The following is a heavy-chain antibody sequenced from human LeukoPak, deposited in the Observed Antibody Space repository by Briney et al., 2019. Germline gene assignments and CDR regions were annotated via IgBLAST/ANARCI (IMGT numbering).Heavy chain of an antibody. CDR3: ARDQYYYDSSGYVRFDY. CDR1: GGFISTYY. J-gene: IGHJ4*02. D-gene: IGHD3-22*01. CDR2: IYTSGST. V-gene: IGHV4-4*07. Sequence: SETLSLTCTVSGGFISTYYWSWIRQPAGKGLEWIGRIYTSGSTNYNPSLKSRVTMSVDTSKNQFSLKLSSVTAADTAVYYCARDQYYYDSSGYVRFDYWGQGTLVTVSS.